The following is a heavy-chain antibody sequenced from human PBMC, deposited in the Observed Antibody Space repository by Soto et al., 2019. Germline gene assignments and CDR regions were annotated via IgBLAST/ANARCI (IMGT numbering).Heavy chain of an antibody. CDR2: INPKSGAT. CDR3: AKYRRYCSSNGYRNFDP. D-gene: IGHD2-2*01. J-gene: IGHJ5*02. Sequence: ASVEVSLLASVCPLTGYYMHWVRQAAGQGLEWMGWINPKSGATNYAQNFQGRVTMPRDTSISTAYMALSRLRSDDTAVYYCAKYRRYCSSNGYRNFDPWGHGTLVTVSS. CDR1: VCPLTGYY. V-gene: IGHV1-2*02.